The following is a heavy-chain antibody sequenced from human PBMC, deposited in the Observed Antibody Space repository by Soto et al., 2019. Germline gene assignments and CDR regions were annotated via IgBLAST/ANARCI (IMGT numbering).Heavy chain of an antibody. CDR1: GFTFSDYY. CDR2: ISRSSTYT. CDR3: ARDHYGPGWFDP. V-gene: IGHV3-11*05. J-gene: IGHJ5*02. D-gene: IGHD3-10*01. Sequence: QVQLVESGGGLVKPGGSLRLSCAASGFTFSDYYMNWIRQAPGKGLEWVSYISRSSTYTNYADSVKGRFTISRDNAKNSLYLQINSLRAEDPAVYYCARDHYGPGWFDPWGQGTLVTVSS.